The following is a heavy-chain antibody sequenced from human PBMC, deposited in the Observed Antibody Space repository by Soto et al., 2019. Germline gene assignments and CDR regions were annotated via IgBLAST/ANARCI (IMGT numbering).Heavy chain of an antibody. J-gene: IGHJ3*02. Sequence: EVQLLESGGGLVQPGGSLRLSCAASGFTFSTYAMSWVRQGPGKGLEWVSGIGGSETDTHYADSVKGRFTISRDNSKSTLLLQMTSLRADDTAVYYCVKDRMSYNSVWDPFDIWGQGTMVIVSS. CDR3: VKDRMSYNSVWDPFDI. V-gene: IGHV3-23*01. D-gene: IGHD1-26*01. CDR2: IGGSETDT. CDR1: GFTFSTYA.